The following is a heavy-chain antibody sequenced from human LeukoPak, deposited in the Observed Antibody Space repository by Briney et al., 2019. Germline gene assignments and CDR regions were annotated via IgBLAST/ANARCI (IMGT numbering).Heavy chain of an antibody. Sequence: GGSLRLSCAASGFTFSSYGMHWVRQAPGKGLEWVAFIRYDGSNKYYADSVKGRFTISRDNSKNTLYLQMNSLRAEDTAVYYCARDHPSSGGKLVLDYWGQGTLVTVSS. D-gene: IGHD3-9*01. V-gene: IGHV3-30*02. CDR2: IRYDGSNK. CDR3: ARDHPSSGGKLVLDY. CDR1: GFTFSSYG. J-gene: IGHJ4*02.